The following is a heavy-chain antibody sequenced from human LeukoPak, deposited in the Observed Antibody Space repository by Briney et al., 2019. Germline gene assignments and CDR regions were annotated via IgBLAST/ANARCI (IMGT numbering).Heavy chain of an antibody. CDR2: IYHSGST. Sequence: PSETLSLTCAVSGGSISSSNWWSWVRQPPGKGLEWIGEIYHSGSTNYNPSLKSRVTISVDKSKNQFSLKLSSVTAADTAVYYCARSGGGSSYGGFDYWGQGTLVTVSS. CDR1: GGSISSSNW. V-gene: IGHV4-4*02. CDR3: ARSGGGSSYGGFDY. D-gene: IGHD5-18*01. J-gene: IGHJ4*02.